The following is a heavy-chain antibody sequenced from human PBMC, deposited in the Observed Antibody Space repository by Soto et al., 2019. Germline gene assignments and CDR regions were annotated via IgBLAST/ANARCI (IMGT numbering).Heavy chain of an antibody. V-gene: IGHV1-18*01. CDR1: GYSFTSYG. CDR2: ISVHNGYT. D-gene: IGHD6-13*01. J-gene: IGHJ4*02. Sequence: QVQLVQSGAEVKKPGASVKVSCRASGYSFTSYGITWVRQTPGRGLEWMGWISVHNGYTNYPQKLQDRITMTTDTSTSTAYMELTSLRSDDTAVYYCARGRGVSSWYETPHYFDSWGQGTLVTVSS. CDR3: ARGRGVSSWYETPHYFDS.